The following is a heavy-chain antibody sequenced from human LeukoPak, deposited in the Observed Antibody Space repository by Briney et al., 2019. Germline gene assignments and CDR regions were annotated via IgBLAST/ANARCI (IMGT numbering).Heavy chain of an antibody. CDR1: GFIFSSYG. CDR3: AKCDCSSTSCPYRYFDY. CDR2: ISYDGSNK. Sequence: GGSLRLSCAASGFIFSSYGMHWVRQAPGKGLEWVVVISYDGSNKYYADSVKGRFTISRDNSKNTLYLQMNSLRAEDTAVYYCAKCDCSSTSCPYRYFDYWGQGTLVTVSS. D-gene: IGHD2-2*01. V-gene: IGHV3-30*18. J-gene: IGHJ4*02.